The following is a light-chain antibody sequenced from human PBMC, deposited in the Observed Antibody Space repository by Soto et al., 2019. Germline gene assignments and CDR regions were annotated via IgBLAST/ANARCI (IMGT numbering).Light chain of an antibody. CDR1: SSDVGGYNY. J-gene: IGLJ1*01. CDR3: TSHAGSNNYV. Sequence: QSALTQPPSASGSPGQPVTISCTGTSSDVGGYNYVSWYQQHPGKAPKLIISEVSKRPSGVPDRFSGSKSGNTAPLTVSGLQAEDEADYYCTSHAGSNNYVFGTGTKVTVL. CDR2: EVS. V-gene: IGLV2-8*01.